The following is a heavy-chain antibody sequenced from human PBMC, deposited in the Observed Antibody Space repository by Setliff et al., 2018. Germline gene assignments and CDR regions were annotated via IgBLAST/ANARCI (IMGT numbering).Heavy chain of an antibody. CDR3: AIHSSGNFYFDY. CDR2: IIPIFGTA. V-gene: IGHV1-69*13. CDR1: GGTFSSYA. D-gene: IGHD1-26*01. Sequence: SVKVSCKASGGTFSSYAITWVRQAPGQGLEWMGGIIPIFGTAKYAQKFQGRVTITADQSTRTAYMELSSLRSEDTAVYYCAIHSSGNFYFDYWGQGTLVTVSS. J-gene: IGHJ4*02.